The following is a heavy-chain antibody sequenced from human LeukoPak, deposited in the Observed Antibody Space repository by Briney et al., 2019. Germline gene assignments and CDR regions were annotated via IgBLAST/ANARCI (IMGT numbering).Heavy chain of an antibody. CDR2: ISGSGGST. D-gene: IGHD5-12*01. CDR3: AKGVLPYSGYGWGFDY. J-gene: IGHJ4*02. Sequence: PGGSLRLSCAASGFTFSSYAMSWVRQAPGKGLEWVSAISGSGGSTYYADSVKGRFTISRKNSKNTLYLQMNSLKAEDTAVYYCAKGVLPYSGYGWGFDYWGQGTLVTVSS. V-gene: IGHV3-23*01. CDR1: GFTFSSYA.